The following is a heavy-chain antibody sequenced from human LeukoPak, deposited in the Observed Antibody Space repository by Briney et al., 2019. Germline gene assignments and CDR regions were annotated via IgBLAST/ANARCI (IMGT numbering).Heavy chain of an antibody. CDR2: ISGSGGST. V-gene: IGHV3-23*01. Sequence: GGTLRLSCAASGFTFSSYGMSWVRQAPGKGLEWVPTISGSGGSTYYADSVKGRFTISRDNSKNTLYLQMNSLRAEDTAVYYCAKNPYYYGSGSYFDPWGQGTLVTVSS. D-gene: IGHD3-10*01. CDR1: GFTFSSYG. CDR3: AKNPYYYGSGSYFDP. J-gene: IGHJ5*02.